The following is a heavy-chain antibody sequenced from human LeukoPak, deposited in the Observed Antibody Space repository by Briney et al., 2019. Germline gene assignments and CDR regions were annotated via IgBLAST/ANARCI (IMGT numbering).Heavy chain of an antibody. J-gene: IGHJ4*02. Sequence: GTSLRLSCAASGVSFSSHGMHWVRQAPGKGLEWVAVIWYDGSNIYYTDSVKGRFTISRDNSKNTLYLQMNSLRAGDTALYYCARARNDYDSNGFSLLDYWGQGTLVTVSS. V-gene: IGHV3-33*01. CDR2: IWYDGSNI. CDR3: ARARNDYDSNGFSLLDY. CDR1: GVSFSSHG. D-gene: IGHD3-22*01.